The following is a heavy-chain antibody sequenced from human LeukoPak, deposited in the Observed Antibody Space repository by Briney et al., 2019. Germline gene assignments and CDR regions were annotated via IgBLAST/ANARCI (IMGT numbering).Heavy chain of an antibody. Sequence: SETLSLTRTVSGDSISLYYWSWIRQPPGKGLEWIGYIYYTGSTKSNPSLKSRVTISVDTSKNQFSLKLSSVTAADTAVYYCARLGSSWSPPLVWGQGTLVTVSS. J-gene: IGHJ4*02. V-gene: IGHV4-59*08. D-gene: IGHD6-13*01. CDR1: GDSISLYY. CDR2: IYYTGST. CDR3: ARLGSSWSPPLV.